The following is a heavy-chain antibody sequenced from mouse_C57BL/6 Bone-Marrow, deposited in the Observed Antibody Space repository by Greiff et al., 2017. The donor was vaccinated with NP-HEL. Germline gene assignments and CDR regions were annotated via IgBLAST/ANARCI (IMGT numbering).Heavy chain of an antibody. CDR2: INPNNGGT. D-gene: IGHD2-1*01. Sequence: EVQLQQSGPELVKPGASVKISCKASGYTFTDYYMNWVKQSHGKSLEWIGDINPNNGGTSYNQKFKGKATLTVDKSSSTAYMELRSLTSEDSAVYYCARFRETTDYWGQGTTLTVSS. CDR1: GYTFTDYY. CDR3: ARFRETTDY. V-gene: IGHV1-26*01. J-gene: IGHJ2*01.